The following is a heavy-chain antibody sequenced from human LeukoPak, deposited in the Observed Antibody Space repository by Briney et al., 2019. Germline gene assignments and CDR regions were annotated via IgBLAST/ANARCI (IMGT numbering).Heavy chain of an antibody. CDR1: GGSISSSSYY. D-gene: IGHD6-13*01. J-gene: IGHJ4*02. Sequence: SETLSLTCTVSGGSISSSSYYRGWIRQPPGKGLEWIGSIYYSGSTYYNPSLKSRVTISVDTSKNQFSLKLSSVTAADTAVYYCARPRLVAAEFDYWGQGTLVTVSS. CDR3: ARPRLVAAEFDY. V-gene: IGHV4-39*01. CDR2: IYYSGST.